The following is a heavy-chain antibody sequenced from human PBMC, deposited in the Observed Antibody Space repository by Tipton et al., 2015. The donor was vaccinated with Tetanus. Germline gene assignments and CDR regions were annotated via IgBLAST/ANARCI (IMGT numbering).Heavy chain of an antibody. CDR3: ARGSRFWFDN. CDR2: ILYTGST. V-gene: IGHV4-31*03. CDR1: GDSITTGGSY. J-gene: IGHJ4*02. Sequence: TLSLTCTVSGDSITTGGSYWSGIRQHPGKGLEWIGYILYTGSTYHNPSLKSRLTISVDTSKNQFSLNLTSVTAADTAVYYCARGSRFWFDNWGQGTLVTVSS.